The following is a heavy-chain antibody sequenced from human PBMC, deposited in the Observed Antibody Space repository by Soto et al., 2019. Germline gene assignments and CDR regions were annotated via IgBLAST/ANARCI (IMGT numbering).Heavy chain of an antibody. J-gene: IGHJ5*02. CDR3: AKGDNLGPKTGYAFDP. CDR2: TYFRSKWYN. Sequence: QTLSLTCAISGDSVSSNTASWNLIRQSPSRGLEWLGRTYFRSKWYNDYAVSVKSRIIINPDTSNNQFSLQLNSVTPEDTAVYFCAKGDNLGPKTGYAFDPWGQGIMVTVSS. V-gene: IGHV6-1*01. D-gene: IGHD5-12*01. CDR1: GDSVSSNTAS.